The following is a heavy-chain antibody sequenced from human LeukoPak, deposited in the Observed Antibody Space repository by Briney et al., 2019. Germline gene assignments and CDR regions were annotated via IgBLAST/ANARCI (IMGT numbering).Heavy chain of an antibody. Sequence: GGSLRLSCAASGFTFSSYWMSWVRQAPGKGLEWVANIKQDGSEKYYVDSVKGRFTISRDNAKNSLYLQMNSLRAEDTAVCYCARGRLSYNWNYFNYYYYGMDVWGQGTTVTVSS. V-gene: IGHV3-7*01. D-gene: IGHD1-7*01. CDR3: ARGRLSYNWNYFNYYYYGMDV. CDR2: IKQDGSEK. CDR1: GFTFSSYW. J-gene: IGHJ6*02.